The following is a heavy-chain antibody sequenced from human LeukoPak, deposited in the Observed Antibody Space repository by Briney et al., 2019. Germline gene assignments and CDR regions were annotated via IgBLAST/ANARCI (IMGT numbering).Heavy chain of an antibody. CDR1: GYTFTGYY. D-gene: IGHD3-9*01. J-gene: IGHJ4*02. CDR3: ARLRYFDWLGPLDY. Sequence: ASVKVSCKASGYTFTGYYMHWVRQAPGQGLEWMGWINPNSGGTNYAQKFQGWVTMTRDTSISTAYMELSRLRSDDTAVYYCARLRYFDWLGPLDYWGQGTLVTVSS. CDR2: INPNSGGT. V-gene: IGHV1-2*04.